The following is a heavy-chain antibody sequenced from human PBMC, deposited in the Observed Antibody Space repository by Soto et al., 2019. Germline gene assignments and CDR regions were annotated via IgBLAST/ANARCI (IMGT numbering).Heavy chain of an antibody. D-gene: IGHD3-22*01. J-gene: IGHJ3*02. CDR1: GGTFSSYT. V-gene: IGHV1-69*02. Sequence: QVQLVQSGAEVKKPGSSVKVSCKASGGTFSSYTISWVRQAPGQGLEWMGRIIPILGIANYAQKFQGRVTXXAXKXXSTAYMELSSLRSEDTAVYYCARPRYDSSNDAFDIWGQGTMVTVSS. CDR3: ARPRYDSSNDAFDI. CDR2: IIPILGIA.